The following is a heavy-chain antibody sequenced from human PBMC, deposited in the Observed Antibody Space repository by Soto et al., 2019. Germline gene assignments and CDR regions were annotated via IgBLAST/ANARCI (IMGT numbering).Heavy chain of an antibody. D-gene: IGHD6-6*01. Sequence: QVQLVESGGGVVQPGRSLRLSCAASGFTFSSYGMHWVRQAPGKGLEWVAVIWYDGSNKYYADSVKGRFTISRDNSKNTLYLQMNSLRAEDTAVYYCAREKGAARPSYFDYWGQGTLVTVSS. J-gene: IGHJ4*02. V-gene: IGHV3-33*01. CDR1: GFTFSSYG. CDR3: AREKGAARPSYFDY. CDR2: IWYDGSNK.